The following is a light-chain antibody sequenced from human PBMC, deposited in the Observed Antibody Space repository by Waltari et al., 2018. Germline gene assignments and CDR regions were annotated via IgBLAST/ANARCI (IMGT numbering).Light chain of an antibody. J-gene: IGLJ2*01. Sequence: GSPGQSITISCTGTSSDVGGYNYASWYQQHPGKAPKLMIYEVSNRPSGVSKRFSGSKSGNTASRTISGLQAEDEADYYCSSYTSSSSGVFGGGTKLTVL. CDR2: EVS. CDR1: SSDVGGYNY. CDR3: SSYTSSSSGV. V-gene: IGLV2-14*01.